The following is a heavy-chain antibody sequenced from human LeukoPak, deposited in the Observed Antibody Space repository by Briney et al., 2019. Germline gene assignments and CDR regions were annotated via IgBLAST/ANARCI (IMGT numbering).Heavy chain of an antibody. CDR3: AKDPNGDYVGAFDF. Sequence: GGSLRLSCAASGFTFSSYGMHWVRQAPGKGLEWVAFIRYDGSNKYYADSVKGRITISRDNSKNTLYLQMNSLRAEDTAVYYCAKDPNGDYVGAFDFWGQGTMVTVSS. D-gene: IGHD4-17*01. J-gene: IGHJ3*01. CDR1: GFTFSSYG. CDR2: IRYDGSNK. V-gene: IGHV3-30*02.